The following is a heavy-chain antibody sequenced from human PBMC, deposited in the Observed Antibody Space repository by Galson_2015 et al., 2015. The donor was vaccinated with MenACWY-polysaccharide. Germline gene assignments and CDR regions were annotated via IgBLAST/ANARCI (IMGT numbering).Heavy chain of an antibody. V-gene: IGHV1-8*01. CDR1: GYKFTSYD. D-gene: IGHD2-21*01. J-gene: IGHJ5*02. CDR3: ARVIARKYTFADA. Sequence: SVKVSCKASGYKFTSYDNNWVRQATGQGLEWMGWMNPNSGNTGYAQKFQGRVTMTSNSAITTAYMELSSLRSEDTAVYYCARVIARKYTFADAWGQGTLVTVSS. CDR2: MNPNSGNT.